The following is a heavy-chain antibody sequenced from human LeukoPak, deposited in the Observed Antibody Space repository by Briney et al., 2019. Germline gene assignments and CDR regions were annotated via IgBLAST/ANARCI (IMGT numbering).Heavy chain of an antibody. Sequence: PGGSLRLSCAASGFTFSNYAMSWVRQAPGKGLEWVAGISGTGGSTHYADSVKGRFTISRDNSKNTVYLQMRKLRVEHTAVYYCAKVVAGNIDYYFDYWGQGILVAVSS. CDR1: GFTFSNYA. D-gene: IGHD2/OR15-2a*01. CDR3: AKVVAGNIDYYFDY. CDR2: ISGTGGST. J-gene: IGHJ4*02. V-gene: IGHV3-23*01.